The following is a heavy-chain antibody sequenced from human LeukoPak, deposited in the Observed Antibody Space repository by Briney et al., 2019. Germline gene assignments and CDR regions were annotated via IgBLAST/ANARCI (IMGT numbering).Heavy chain of an antibody. Sequence: GESLKISCKGSGSSFTSYWIGWVRQMPGKGLEWMGIIYPGDSDTRYSPSFQGQVTISADKSISTAYLQWSSLKASDTAMYYCARRDYDILTGYYYYFDYWGQGTLVTVSS. CDR3: ARRDYDILTGYYYYFDY. J-gene: IGHJ4*02. CDR2: IYPGDSDT. V-gene: IGHV5-51*01. CDR1: GSSFTSYW. D-gene: IGHD3-9*01.